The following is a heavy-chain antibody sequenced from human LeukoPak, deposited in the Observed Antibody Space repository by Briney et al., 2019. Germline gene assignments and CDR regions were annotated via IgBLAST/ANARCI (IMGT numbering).Heavy chain of an antibody. V-gene: IGHV3-30*18. CDR1: GFTFSTYD. D-gene: IGHD6-19*01. CDR3: AKDRNRGWFFEY. Sequence: GGALRLSCAVSGFTFSTYDMHWVRQAPGKGLEWVAVISYDGDSKYYADSVKGRFTISRDNSENILYLQLNSLRPEDTAVYYCAKDRNRGWFFEYWGQGTLVTVSS. J-gene: IGHJ4*02. CDR2: ISYDGDSK.